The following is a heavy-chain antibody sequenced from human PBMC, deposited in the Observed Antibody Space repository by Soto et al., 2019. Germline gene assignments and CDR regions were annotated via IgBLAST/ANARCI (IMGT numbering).Heavy chain of an antibody. V-gene: IGHV1-46*03. D-gene: IGHD6-13*01. CDR2: INPSGGRK. Sequence: ASVKVSCKASGYTFTNYYMHWVRQAPGQGLEWMGIINPSGGRKFYAQKFQGRVTMTRETSTSIVYMELSSLRFEDTAVYYCAIDYGIAAAGQELALGYWGQGTLVTVSS. CDR1: GYTFTNYY. J-gene: IGHJ4*02. CDR3: AIDYGIAAAGQELALGY.